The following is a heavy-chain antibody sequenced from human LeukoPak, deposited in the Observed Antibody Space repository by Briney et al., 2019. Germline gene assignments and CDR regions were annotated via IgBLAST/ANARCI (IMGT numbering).Heavy chain of an antibody. CDR3: ARVELAPYYYYMDV. D-gene: IGHD1-7*01. Sequence: GGSLRLSCAASGFTFSSYEMNWVRQAPGKGLEWVSYISSCGSTIYYADSVKGRFTISRDNAKNSLYLRMNSLRAEDTAVYYCARVELAPYYYYMDVWGKGTTVTVSS. V-gene: IGHV3-48*03. CDR2: ISSCGSTI. CDR1: GFTFSSYE. J-gene: IGHJ6*03.